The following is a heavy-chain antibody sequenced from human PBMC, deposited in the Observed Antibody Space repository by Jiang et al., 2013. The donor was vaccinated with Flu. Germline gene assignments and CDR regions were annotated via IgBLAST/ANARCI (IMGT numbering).Heavy chain of an antibody. CDR2: IKQDGSEK. CDR1: GFTFSSYW. J-gene: IGHJ4*02. Sequence: QLLESGGGLVQPGGSLRLSCAASGFTFSSYWMSWVRQAPGKGLEWVANIKQDGSEKYYVDSVKGRFTISRDNAKNSLYLQMNSLRAEDTTVYYCARDGYSSSWGAFDYWGQGTLVTVSS. CDR3: ARDGYSSSWGAFDY. V-gene: IGHV3-7*03. D-gene: IGHD6-6*01.